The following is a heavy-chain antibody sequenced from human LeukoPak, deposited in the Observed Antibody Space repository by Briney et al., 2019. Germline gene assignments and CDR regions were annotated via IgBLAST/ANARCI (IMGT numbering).Heavy chain of an antibody. CDR1: GFTVSSNY. D-gene: IGHD4-4*01. CDR2: IYSGGST. V-gene: IGHV3-53*01. CDR3: ARYSSSLHPDY. Sequence: GGSLRLSCAASGFTVSSNYMSWVRQAPGKGLEWVSVIYSGGSTYYADSVKGRFTISRDNFKNTLYLQMNSLRAEDTAVYYCARYSSSLHPDYWGQGTLVTVSS. J-gene: IGHJ4*02.